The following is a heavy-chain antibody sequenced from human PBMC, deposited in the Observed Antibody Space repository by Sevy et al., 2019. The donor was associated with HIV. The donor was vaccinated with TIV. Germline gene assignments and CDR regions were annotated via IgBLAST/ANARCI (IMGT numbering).Heavy chain of an antibody. D-gene: IGHD3-3*01. CDR3: AKESGSYYDFWSGNDAFGI. J-gene: IGHJ3*02. Sequence: GGSLRLSCVASGFNFSSYGMHWVRQAPGKGLEWVAVISYAGSSKYYADSVKGRFTISRDNSKNTLYLQINSLRAEDTAVYYCAKESGSYYDFWSGNDAFGIWGQGTMVTVSS. CDR2: ISYAGSSK. V-gene: IGHV3-30*18. CDR1: GFNFSSYG.